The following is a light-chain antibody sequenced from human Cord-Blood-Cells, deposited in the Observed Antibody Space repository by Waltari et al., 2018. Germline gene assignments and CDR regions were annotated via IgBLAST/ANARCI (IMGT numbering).Light chain of an antibody. CDR2: KAS. CDR1: QSIGSW. Sequence: DIQMTKSLSTLSASVGDRVTITCRASQSIGSWLVWYQQKPGKAPKLLIYKASSLASGVPSRFSGSGSGTEVTLTISSQQPDDVGTYDCQQYNSYSVSFGQGTKLEIK. J-gene: IGKJ2*03. V-gene: IGKV1-5*03. CDR3: QQYNSYSVS.